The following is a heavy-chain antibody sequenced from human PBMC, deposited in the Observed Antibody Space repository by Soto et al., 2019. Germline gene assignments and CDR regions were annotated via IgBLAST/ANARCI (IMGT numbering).Heavy chain of an antibody. CDR1: GVSINSANW. D-gene: IGHD2-15*01. J-gene: IGHJ3*02. CDR3: ARYCGGGSCYLGAFDI. Sequence: QMQLQESGPGLVKPSGTLSLTCTVSGVSINSANWWTWVRQSPGKGLEWIGEIYHSGSTNFNPSLKSRVTISVDTSKNQCYLELTSVTAADTAVYYCARYCGGGSCYLGAFDIWGQGTMVTVSS. V-gene: IGHV4-4*02. CDR2: IYHSGST.